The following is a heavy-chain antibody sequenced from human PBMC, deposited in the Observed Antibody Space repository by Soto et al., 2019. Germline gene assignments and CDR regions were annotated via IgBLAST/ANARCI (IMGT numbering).Heavy chain of an antibody. J-gene: IGHJ5*02. V-gene: IGHV1-46*01. CDR2: INPSGGST. Sequence: ASVKVSCKASGYTFTSYYMHWVRQAPGQGLERMGIINPSGGSTSYAQKFQGRVTMTRDTSTSTVYMELSSLRSEDTAVYYCARDFGCSSTSCFLGFGFDPWGQGTLVTVSS. D-gene: IGHD2-2*01. CDR3: ARDFGCSSTSCFLGFGFDP. CDR1: GYTFTSYY.